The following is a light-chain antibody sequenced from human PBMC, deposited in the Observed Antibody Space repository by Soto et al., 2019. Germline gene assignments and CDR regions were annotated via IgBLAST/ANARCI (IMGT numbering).Light chain of an antibody. CDR1: QSISSY. J-gene: IGKJ5*01. CDR2: DTS. Sequence: EIVLTQSPGTLSFSPGERATLSCRAGQSISSYLSWYQQKPGQAPRPVIYDTSNRATDTPARFSGSGSGTDFTLTISSLEPEDFAVYYCQQYSNWPPTFGQGTRLEIK. V-gene: IGKV3-11*01. CDR3: QQYSNWPPT.